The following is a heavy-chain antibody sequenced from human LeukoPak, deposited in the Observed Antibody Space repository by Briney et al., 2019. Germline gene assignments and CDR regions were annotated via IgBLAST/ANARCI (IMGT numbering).Heavy chain of an antibody. D-gene: IGHD3-3*01. J-gene: IGHJ4*02. CDR3: ERGPFGVVPTTYYFDY. CDR1: GSSINSGYY. Sequence: SETLSLTCGVSGSSINSGYYWGWIRQPPGKGLEWIGSFYHSGNTYYSPSLKGRVTISVGTSKNQLSLKLTSVTAADTAVYYCERGPFGVVPTTYYFDYWGQGTLVTVSS. V-gene: IGHV4-38-2*01. CDR2: FYHSGNT.